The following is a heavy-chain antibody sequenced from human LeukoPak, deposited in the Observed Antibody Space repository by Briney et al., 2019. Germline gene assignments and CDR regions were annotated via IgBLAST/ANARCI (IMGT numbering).Heavy chain of an antibody. J-gene: IGHJ4*02. Sequence: PGGSLRLSCAASGFTFSSYAMHWVRQAPGKGLEWVAVISYDGSNKYYADSVKGRFTISRDNSKNTLYLQMNSLRAEDTAVYYCAKVGPAAIRGAARHLDYWGQGTLVTVSS. CDR2: ISYDGSNK. CDR3: AKVGPAAIRGAARHLDY. V-gene: IGHV3-30-3*01. D-gene: IGHD2-2*02. CDR1: GFTFSSYA.